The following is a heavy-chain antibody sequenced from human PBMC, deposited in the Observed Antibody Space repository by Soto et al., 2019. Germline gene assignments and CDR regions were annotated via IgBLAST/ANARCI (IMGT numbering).Heavy chain of an antibody. CDR3: AKIHHWWSLRSDY. CDR2: ITGSGDRT. J-gene: IGHJ4*02. CDR1: GFTFSYCA. V-gene: IGHV3-23*01. D-gene: IGHD3-16*01. Sequence: EVQLLKSGGGLVQPGGSLRLSCTASGFTFSYCAMTWVRQTPGKGLEWVATITGSGDRTSYSDSVGGRFTISRDNSNNSLYLQMNSLRAEDTALSYFAKIHHWWSLRSDYFGLRTLVTVSS.